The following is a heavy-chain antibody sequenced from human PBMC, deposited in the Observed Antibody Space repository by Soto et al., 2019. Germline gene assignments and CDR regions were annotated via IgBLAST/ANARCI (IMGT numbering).Heavy chain of an antibody. CDR1: GGTFSNSP. V-gene: IGHV1-69*04. J-gene: IGHJ4*02. CDR2: IIPSPART. CDR3: ARDHVGASSFDY. Sequence: SVKVSCKASGGTFSNSPISWVRQIPGQGPEWMGRIIPSPARTIYSRKFRGRVTLTADKSTQTVYMTLSSLTTEDSGVYYCARDHVGASSFDYWGQGTRVTVSS. D-gene: IGHD1-26*01.